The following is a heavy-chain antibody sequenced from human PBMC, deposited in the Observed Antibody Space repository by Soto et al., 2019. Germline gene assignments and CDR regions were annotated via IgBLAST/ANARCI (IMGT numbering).Heavy chain of an antibody. CDR3: ARDSEYGANSGWPNP. CDR2: IWYDGSNQ. CDR1: GFTFSHYG. D-gene: IGHD2-8*01. V-gene: IGHV3-33*01. J-gene: IGHJ5*02. Sequence: QLVESGGGVVQPGRSLRLSCSASGFTFSHYGMHWVRQAPGKGLECVAVIWYDGSNQNYADSVKGRFTIARDNSKNMVYLQMNSQRAEDTAVYFCARDSEYGANSGWPNPWGEGTLVTGSA.